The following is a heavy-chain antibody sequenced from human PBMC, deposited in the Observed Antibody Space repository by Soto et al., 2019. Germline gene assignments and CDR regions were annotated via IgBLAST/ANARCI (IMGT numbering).Heavy chain of an antibody. V-gene: IGHV3-48*01. CDR1: GFTFSSYS. J-gene: IGHJ4*02. D-gene: IGHD6-13*01. Sequence: PGGSLRLSCAASGFTFSSYSMNWVRQAPGKGLEWVSYISSSSSTIYYADSVKGRFTISRDNAKNSLYLQMNSLRAEDTAVYYCARAPQQLADYWGQGTLVTVSS. CDR3: ARAPQQLADY. CDR2: ISSSSSTI.